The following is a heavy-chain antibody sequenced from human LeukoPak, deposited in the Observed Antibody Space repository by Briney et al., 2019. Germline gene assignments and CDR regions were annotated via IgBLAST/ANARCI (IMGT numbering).Heavy chain of an antibody. V-gene: IGHV3-30*18. CDR3: AKENTAMPNYYYYYGMDV. Sequence: GGSLRLSCAASGFTFSSYGMHWVRQVPGKGLEWVAVISYDGSNKYYADSVKGRFTISRDNSKNTLYLQMNSLRAEDTAVYYCAKENTAMPNYYYYYGMDVWGQGTTVTVSS. CDR2: ISYDGSNK. CDR1: GFTFSSYG. J-gene: IGHJ6*02. D-gene: IGHD5-18*01.